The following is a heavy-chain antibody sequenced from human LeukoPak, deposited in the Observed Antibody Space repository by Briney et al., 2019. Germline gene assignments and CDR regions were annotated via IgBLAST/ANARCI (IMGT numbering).Heavy chain of an antibody. V-gene: IGHV4-4*07. CDR2: IHTSGSV. CDR1: GGSISTYY. D-gene: IGHD6-6*01. J-gene: IGHJ4*02. CDR3: AREGSMTARPFVSIDY. Sequence: PSETLPLTCTVSGGSISTYYWSWVRQPAGKGLEWIGRIHTSGSVDYNPSLKSRVTMSIDTSKKQFSLTLSSVTAADTAMYYCAREGSMTARPFVSIDYWGQGTLVTVSS.